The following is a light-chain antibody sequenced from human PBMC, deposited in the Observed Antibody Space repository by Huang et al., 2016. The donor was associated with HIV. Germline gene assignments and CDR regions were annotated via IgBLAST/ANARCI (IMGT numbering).Light chain of an antibody. J-gene: IGKJ2*01. CDR3: QQSYRIPRT. CDR1: QSVDKY. Sequence: DIQMTQSPSSLSAFVGDSVIITCRAGQSVDKYLNWYQQMPGRAPKLVIYGSSSLQGVVSSRFSGSGSGTDFTLTIKSLQPEDAATYFCQQSYRIPRTFGQGTLLEI. V-gene: IGKV1-39*01. CDR2: GSS.